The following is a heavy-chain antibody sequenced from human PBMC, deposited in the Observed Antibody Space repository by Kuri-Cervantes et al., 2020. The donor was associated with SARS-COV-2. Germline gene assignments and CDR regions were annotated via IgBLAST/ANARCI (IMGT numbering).Heavy chain of an antibody. CDR1: GFTFSDYY. D-gene: IGHD3-3*01. V-gene: IGHV4-59*12. CDR3: ARGTGSYYDFWSGSNFDY. J-gene: IGHJ4*02. Sequence: ESLKISCAASGFTFSDYYMSWIRQPPGKGLEWIGYIYYSGSTNYNPSLKSRVTISVDTSKNQFSLKLSSVTAAGTAVYYCARGTGSYYDFWSGSNFDYWGQGTLVTSPQ. CDR2: IYYSGST.